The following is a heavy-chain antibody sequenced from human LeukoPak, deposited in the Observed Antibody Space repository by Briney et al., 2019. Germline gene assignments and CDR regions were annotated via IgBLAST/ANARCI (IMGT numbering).Heavy chain of an antibody. V-gene: IGHV1-2*02. CDR1: GYTFTDYY. CDR3: AREYSSSWYFSGGNHY. CDR2: INPNSGGT. D-gene: IGHD6-13*01. Sequence: ASVKVSCKASGYTFTDYYMHWVRQAPGQGLEWMGWINPNSGGTNYAQKFQGRVTMTRDTSISTAYMELSRLRSDDTAVYYCAREYSSSWYFSGGNHYWGQGTLVTVSS. J-gene: IGHJ4*02.